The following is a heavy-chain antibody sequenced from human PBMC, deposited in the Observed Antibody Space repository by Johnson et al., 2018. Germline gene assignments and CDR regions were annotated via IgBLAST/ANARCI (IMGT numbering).Heavy chain of an antibody. CDR1: GFTFSSYG. CDR2: ISYDGSNK. V-gene: IGHV3-30*03. Sequence: QVQLVQSGGGVVQPGRSLRLSCAASGFTFSSYGMHWVRQAPGKGLEWVAVISYDGSNKYYADSVKGRFTISRDNSKNTLYLQMNSLEAGGTAGYYCGRARGWGIQLYYYYYGMDVGGQGATVTGAS. D-gene: IGHD5-18*01. CDR3: GRARGWGIQLYYYYYGMDV. J-gene: IGHJ6*02.